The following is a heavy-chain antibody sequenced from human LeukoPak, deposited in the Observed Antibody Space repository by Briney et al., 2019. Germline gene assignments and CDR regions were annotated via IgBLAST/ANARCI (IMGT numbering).Heavy chain of an antibody. CDR3: ARRAGGYSHPYDY. Sequence: GGSLRLSCAVSGFTVSGNYMSWVRQAPGKGLEWVSLIYSGGTTYYADSVKGRFTISRDNSKNTLYLQLNSLIAEDTAVYYCARRAGGYSHPYDYWGQGILVTVSS. J-gene: IGHJ4*02. CDR2: IYSGGTT. D-gene: IGHD4-23*01. CDR1: GFTVSGNY. V-gene: IGHV3-53*01.